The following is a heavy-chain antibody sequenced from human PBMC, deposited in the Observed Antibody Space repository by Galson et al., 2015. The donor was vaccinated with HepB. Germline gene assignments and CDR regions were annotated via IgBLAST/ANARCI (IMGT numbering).Heavy chain of an antibody. Sequence: SVKVSCKVSGYTLTELSMHWVRQAPGKGLEWMGGFDPEDGETIYAQKFQGRVTMTEDTSTDTAYMELSSLRSEDTAVYYCATTYCSSTSCSNDAFDIWGQGTMVTVSS. CDR2: FDPEDGET. CDR1: GYTLTELS. V-gene: IGHV1-24*01. D-gene: IGHD2-2*01. CDR3: ATTYCSSTSCSNDAFDI. J-gene: IGHJ3*02.